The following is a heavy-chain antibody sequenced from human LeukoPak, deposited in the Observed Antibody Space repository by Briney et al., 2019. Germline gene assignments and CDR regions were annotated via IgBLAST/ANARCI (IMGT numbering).Heavy chain of an antibody. V-gene: IGHV3-11*01. CDR1: GFTFSDYY. CDR3: AKGVFSSGWVDFDY. Sequence: GGSLRLSCAASGFTFSDYYMSWIRQAPGKGLEWVSYISSSGITIYYADSVKGRFTISRDNAKNSLYLQMNSLRAEDTAVYYCAKGVFSSGWVDFDYWGQGTLVTVSS. D-gene: IGHD6-25*01. CDR2: ISSSGITI. J-gene: IGHJ4*02.